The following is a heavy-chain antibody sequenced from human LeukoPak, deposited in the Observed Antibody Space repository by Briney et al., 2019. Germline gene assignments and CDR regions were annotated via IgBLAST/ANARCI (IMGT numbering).Heavy chain of an antibody. CDR1: GFTFSSYV. Sequence: GGSLGLSCAASGFTFSSYVMSWVRQAPGKGLEWVSTISGSGDSTYYADSVKGRFTISRDNSKNTLYLQMNSLRAEDTAVYYCAKIRNSGSYHGAFDIWGQGTMVTVSS. D-gene: IGHD1-26*01. CDR2: ISGSGDST. CDR3: AKIRNSGSYHGAFDI. V-gene: IGHV3-23*01. J-gene: IGHJ3*02.